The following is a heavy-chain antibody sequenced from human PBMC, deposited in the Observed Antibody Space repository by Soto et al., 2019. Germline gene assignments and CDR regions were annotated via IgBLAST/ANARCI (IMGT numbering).Heavy chain of an antibody. CDR1: GFTFSSYA. V-gene: IGHV3-23*01. CDR2: ISGSGGST. J-gene: IGHJ5*02. D-gene: IGHD3-9*01. CDR3: AKDQGETRYFDWAHNWFDP. Sequence: GSLRLSCAASGFTFSSYAMSWVRQAPGKGLEWVSAISGSGGSTYYADSVKGRFTISRDNSKNTLYLQMNSLRAEDTAVYYCAKDQGETRYFDWAHNWFDPWGQGTLVTVSS.